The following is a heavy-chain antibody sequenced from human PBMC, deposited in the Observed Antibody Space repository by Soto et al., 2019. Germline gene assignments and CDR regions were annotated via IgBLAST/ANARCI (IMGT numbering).Heavy chain of an antibody. J-gene: IGHJ1*01. V-gene: IGHV3-21*01. CDR3: ARIIQPHHLAH. Sequence: PGGSLRLSCATSGFTFRNFGMVWVRQAPGRGLEWVSSIGGSGSFTHSAGSVQGRFTISRDNAQESLFLQMNSLRAEDTAVYYCARIIQPHHLAHWGQGTLVTVSS. CDR2: IGGSGSFT. CDR1: GFTFRNFG. D-gene: IGHD3-3*01.